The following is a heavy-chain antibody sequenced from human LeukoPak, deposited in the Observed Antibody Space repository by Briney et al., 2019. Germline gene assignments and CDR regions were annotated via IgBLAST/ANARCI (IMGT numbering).Heavy chain of an antibody. CDR1: GFTFSSYA. CDR3: ARPPGSGWPYYFDY. Sequence: GGSLRLSCGASGFTFSSYAMSWVRQAPGKGLESVSVICGSGGSTYYADSVKGRFTISRDNSKNTLYLQMNSLRAEDTAVYFCARPPGSGWPYYFDYWGQGTLVTVSS. V-gene: IGHV3-23*01. CDR2: ICGSGGST. D-gene: IGHD6-19*01. J-gene: IGHJ4*02.